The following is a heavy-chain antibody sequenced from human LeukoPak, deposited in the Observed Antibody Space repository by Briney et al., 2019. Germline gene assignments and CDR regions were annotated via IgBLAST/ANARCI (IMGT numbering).Heavy chain of an antibody. J-gene: IGHJ5*02. CDR3: AKDEGVANRWFDP. Sequence: ASVKVSCKASGYTFTGYYMHWVRQAPGQGLEWMGWINPNSGGTNYAQKFQGRVTMTRDTSISTAYMELTGLRSEDTAVYYCAKDEGVANRWFDPWGQGTLVTVSS. CDR1: GYTFTGYY. CDR2: INPNSGGT. D-gene: IGHD5-12*01. V-gene: IGHV1-2*02.